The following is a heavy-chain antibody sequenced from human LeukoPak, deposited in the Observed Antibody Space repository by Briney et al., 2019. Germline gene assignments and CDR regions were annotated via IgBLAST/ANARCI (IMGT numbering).Heavy chain of an antibody. J-gene: IGHJ4*02. V-gene: IGHV3-33*01. CDR2: TWYDGNKR. D-gene: IGHD3-10*01. Sequence: PGGSLRLSCAASEFIFNRYGMHWVRQAPGKGLEWVAVTWYDGNKRYHAESVKGRFTISRDNSKNTLYLQMNSLRVEDTAVYYCARDRGHYNSGSILDYWGQGTQVTVSS. CDR3: ARDRGHYNSGSILDY. CDR1: EFIFNRYG.